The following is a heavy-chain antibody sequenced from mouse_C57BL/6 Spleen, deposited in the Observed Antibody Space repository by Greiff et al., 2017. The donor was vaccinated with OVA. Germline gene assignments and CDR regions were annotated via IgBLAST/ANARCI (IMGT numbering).Heavy chain of an antibody. Sequence: EVKLMESGGGLVKPGGSLKLSCAASGFTFSSYTMSWVRQTPEKRLEWVATISGGGGNTYYPDSVKGRFTISRDNAKNTLYLQMSSLRSEDTALYYCARQSNYAFDYWGQGTTLTVSS. V-gene: IGHV5-9*01. D-gene: IGHD2-5*01. CDR1: GFTFSSYT. CDR2: ISGGGGNT. CDR3: ARQSNYAFDY. J-gene: IGHJ2*01.